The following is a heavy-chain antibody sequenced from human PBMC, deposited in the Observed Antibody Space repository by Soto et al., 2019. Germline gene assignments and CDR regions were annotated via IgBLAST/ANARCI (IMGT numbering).Heavy chain of an antibody. CDR2: IWYDGSNK. D-gene: IGHD3-22*01. J-gene: IGHJ6*02. V-gene: IGHV3-33*01. CDR1: FFTISSYG. CDR3: ARDETGYYDSSGYNYYYGMDV. Sequence: RXSCSASFFTISSYGIHWVRQAPGKGLEWVAVIWYDGSNKYYADSVKGRFTISRDNSKNTLYLQMNSLRAEDTAVYYCARDETGYYDSSGYNYYYGMDVWGQGTTVTVSS.